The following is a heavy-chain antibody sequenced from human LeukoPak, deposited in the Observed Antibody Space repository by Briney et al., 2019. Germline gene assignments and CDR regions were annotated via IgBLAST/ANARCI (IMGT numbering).Heavy chain of an antibody. Sequence: GGSLRLSCAASGFTFSSYGMHWVRQAPGKGLEWVAVIPYDGSNKYYADSVKGRFNISRDNSKNMLSLQMNSLRPEDTAFYYCAKDRSATALALRFFDFWGQGTLVTVSS. J-gene: IGHJ4*02. CDR1: GFTFSSYG. CDR3: AKDRSATALALRFFDF. V-gene: IGHV3-30*18. CDR2: IPYDGSNK. D-gene: IGHD5-18*01.